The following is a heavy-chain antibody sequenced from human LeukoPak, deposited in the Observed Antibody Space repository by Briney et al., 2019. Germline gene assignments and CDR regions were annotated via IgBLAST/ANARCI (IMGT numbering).Heavy chain of an antibody. D-gene: IGHD5-24*01. CDR3: ARDLRRDGYNYFTY. J-gene: IGHJ4*02. CDR1: GYTFTSYY. V-gene: IGHV1-46*01. Sequence: ASVKVSCKASGYTFTSYYMHWVRQAPGQGLEWMGIISPSGGSTNYAQKFQGRVTITADKSTSTAYMELSSLRSEDTAVYYCARDLRRDGYNYFTYWGQGTLVTVSS. CDR2: ISPSGGST.